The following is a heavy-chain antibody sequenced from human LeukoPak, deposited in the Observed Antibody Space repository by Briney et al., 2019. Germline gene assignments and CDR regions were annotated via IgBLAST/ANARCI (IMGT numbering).Heavy chain of an antibody. CDR3: ARALYGSGSYYAMIGAFDI. CDR1: GGSVSSGSYY. CDR2: IYYSGST. J-gene: IGHJ3*02. Sequence: PSETLSLTCTVSGGSVSSGSYYWSWIRQPPGKGLEWIGYIYYSGSTNYSPSLKSRVTISVDTSKNQFSLKLSSVTAADTAVYYCARALYGSGSYYAMIGAFDIWGQGTMVTVSS. D-gene: IGHD3-10*01. V-gene: IGHV4-61*01.